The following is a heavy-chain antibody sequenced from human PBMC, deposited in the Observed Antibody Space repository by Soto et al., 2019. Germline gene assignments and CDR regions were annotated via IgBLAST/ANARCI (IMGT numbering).Heavy chain of an antibody. D-gene: IGHD3-3*01. V-gene: IGHV3-9*01. Sequence: EVQLVESGGGLVQPGRSLRLSCAASGFTFDDYAMHWVRQAQGKGQEWVSGISWNSGSIGYADSVKGRFTISRDNAKNSLYLQMNSLRAEDTALYYCAKEQNYDFWSGTPFDYWGQGTLVTVSS. J-gene: IGHJ4*02. CDR3: AKEQNYDFWSGTPFDY. CDR1: GFTFDDYA. CDR2: ISWNSGSI.